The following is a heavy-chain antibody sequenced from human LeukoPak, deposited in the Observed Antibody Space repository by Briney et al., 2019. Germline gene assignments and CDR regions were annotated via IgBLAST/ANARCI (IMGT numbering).Heavy chain of an antibody. D-gene: IGHD3-10*01. J-gene: IGHJ4*02. CDR2: ISGSGGST. V-gene: IGHV3-23*01. CDR3: VKGGSSRPLGDY. CDR1: GFTFSSYA. Sequence: GGSLRLSCAASGFTFSSYAMSWVRQAPGKGLEWVSAISGSGGSTYYADSVKGRFTISRDNSKNTLYLQMNSLRAEDTAVYYCVKGGSSRPLGDYWGQGTLVTVSS.